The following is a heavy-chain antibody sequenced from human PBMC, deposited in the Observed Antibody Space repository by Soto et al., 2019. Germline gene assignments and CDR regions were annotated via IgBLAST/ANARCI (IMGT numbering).Heavy chain of an antibody. V-gene: IGHV4-39*01. CDR3: ARLEGLATISYYFDL. J-gene: IGHJ4*02. CDR2: IYYRGNA. Sequence: SETLSLTCSVSDDSLNSDKYYWGWLRQPPGKGLEWIGSIYYRGNAYYNPSLQTRVTISLDKSKSQFSLKLNSVTAADSAVYFCARLEGLATISYYFDLWGPGALVTVSS. D-gene: IGHD3-9*01. CDR1: DDSLNSDKYY.